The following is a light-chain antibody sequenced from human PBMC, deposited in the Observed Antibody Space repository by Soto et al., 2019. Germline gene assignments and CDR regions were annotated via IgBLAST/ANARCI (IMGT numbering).Light chain of an antibody. J-gene: IGLJ3*02. CDR2: YKSDSDK. CDR1: SGINVGTYR. CDR3: MIWDSSAWV. Sequence: QAVVTQPASLSASPGASASLTCTLRSGINVGTYRIYWYQQKPGSPPQYLLRYKSDSDKQQGSGVPSRFSGSKDASANAGILLISGLQSEDEADYYCMIWDSSAWVFGGGTKLTVL. V-gene: IGLV5-45*01.